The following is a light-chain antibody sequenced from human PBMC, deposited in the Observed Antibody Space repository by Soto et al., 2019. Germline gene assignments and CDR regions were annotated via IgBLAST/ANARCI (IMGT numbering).Light chain of an antibody. J-gene: IGKJ2*01. CDR1: QSISSW. Sequence: DIKMTQFLSSLYASVVDRVTITCRASQSISSWLAWYQQKPGKAPKLLIYKASSLESGVPSRFSGSGSGTEFTLTISSLQPDDFATSYCQQYNSYPYTFGQGTKVDI. CDR3: QQYNSYPYT. V-gene: IGKV1-5*03. CDR2: KAS.